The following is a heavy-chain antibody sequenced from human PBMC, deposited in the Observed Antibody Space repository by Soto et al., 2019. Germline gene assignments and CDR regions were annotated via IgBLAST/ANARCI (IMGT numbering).Heavy chain of an antibody. Sequence: QVQLVESGGGLVKPGGSLRLSCAASGFAFSDFYMSWVRQPPGKGLEWLSYISGTHSTIHYADSVKGRFTISRDNAKNSLYLQMNDLRADDTAVYYCARRGVQLWPRPFDFWGHGTLVTVSS. CDR3: ARRGVQLWPRPFDF. CDR1: GFAFSDFY. V-gene: IGHV3-11*01. J-gene: IGHJ4*01. D-gene: IGHD5-18*01. CDR2: ISGTHSTI.